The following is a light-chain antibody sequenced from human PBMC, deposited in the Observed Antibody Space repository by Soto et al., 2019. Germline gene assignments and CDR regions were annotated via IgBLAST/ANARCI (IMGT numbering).Light chain of an antibody. CDR3: QHYNSYPFA. CDR2: KVS. V-gene: IGKV1-5*03. Sequence: EIQMTQSPSTLSASVGDSITITCRASQSISSWLAWYQQKPGKDPKLLIYKVSSLESGRRSNFSGSGSGTEFTRTTSSLQPDDFPTYYCQHYNSYPFAFGPGNKVDI. CDR1: QSISSW. J-gene: IGKJ3*01.